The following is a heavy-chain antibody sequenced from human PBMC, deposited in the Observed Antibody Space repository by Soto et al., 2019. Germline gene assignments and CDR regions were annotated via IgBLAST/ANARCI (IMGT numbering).Heavy chain of an antibody. D-gene: IGHD1-1*01. CDR3: ATRMTTAPY. V-gene: IGHV3-66*01. CDR2: IYSGGDT. J-gene: IGHJ4*02. Sequence: EAHLVGSGGGLVQPGGSLRLSCAASGFAVSANYLSWVRQAPGKGLEWVSLIYSGGDTDYADSVRGRFTNSRHNYKNTRYIQMNSLNAEDTALYYCATRMTTAPYWGQGALVNVSS. CDR1: GFAVSANY.